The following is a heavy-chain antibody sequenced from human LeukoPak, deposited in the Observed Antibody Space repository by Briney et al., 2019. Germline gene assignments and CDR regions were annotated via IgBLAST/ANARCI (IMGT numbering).Heavy chain of an antibody. D-gene: IGHD6-6*01. CDR1: GYTFINYG. V-gene: IGHV1-18*01. J-gene: IGHJ5*02. CDR3: VRDWEWKAARNLFDP. CDR2: ASGDNVNT. Sequence: ASVKVSCKASGYTFINYGISWVRQARGQGLEWMGWASGDNVNTYYAQKFLGRVIMTTDISTTTAYMELRSLRPDDTAVYYCVRDWEWKAARNLFDPWGQGTRVTVSS.